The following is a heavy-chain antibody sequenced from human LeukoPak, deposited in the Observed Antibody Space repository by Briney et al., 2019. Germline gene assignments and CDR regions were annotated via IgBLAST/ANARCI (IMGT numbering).Heavy chain of an antibody. D-gene: IGHD1-20*01. Sequence: GGSLRLSCAASGFTFSSYGMHWVRQAPGKGLEWVAVISYDGSNKYYADSVKGRFTISRDNSKNTLYLQMNGLRAEDTAVYYCAKDRSNWNYFDYWGQGTLVTVSS. J-gene: IGHJ4*02. CDR2: ISYDGSNK. CDR1: GFTFSSYG. CDR3: AKDRSNWNYFDY. V-gene: IGHV3-30*18.